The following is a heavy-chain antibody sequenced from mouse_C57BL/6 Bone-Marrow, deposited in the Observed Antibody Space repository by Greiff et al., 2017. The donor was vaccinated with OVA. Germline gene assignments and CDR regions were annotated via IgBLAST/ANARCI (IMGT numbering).Heavy chain of an antibody. J-gene: IGHJ4*01. CDR1: GFSLTSYG. Sequence: VQGVESGPGLVAPSQSLSITCTVSGFSLTSYGVDWVRQSPGKGLEWLGVIWGVGSTNYNSALKSRLSISKDNSKSQVFLKMNSLQTDDTAMYYCARSTMITTTYYYAMDYWGQGTSGTVSS. V-gene: IGHV2-6*01. D-gene: IGHD2-4*01. CDR2: IWGVGST. CDR3: ARSTMITTTYYYAMDY.